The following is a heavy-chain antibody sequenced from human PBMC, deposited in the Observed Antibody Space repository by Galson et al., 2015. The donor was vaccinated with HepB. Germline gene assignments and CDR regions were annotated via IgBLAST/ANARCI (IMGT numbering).Heavy chain of an antibody. J-gene: IGHJ5*02. CDR3: AGDGHPTGAHPYCTCGVCYTHWFDP. D-gene: IGHD2-8*02. CDR1: GGTFSSYA. Sequence: VKVSCKASGGTFSSYAISWVRQAPGQGLEWMGGIIPIFGTANYAQKFQGRVTITADESTSTAYMELSSLRSEDTAVYYCAGDGHPTGAHPYCTCGVCYTHWFDPWGQGTLVTVSS. CDR2: IIPIFGTA. V-gene: IGHV1-69*13.